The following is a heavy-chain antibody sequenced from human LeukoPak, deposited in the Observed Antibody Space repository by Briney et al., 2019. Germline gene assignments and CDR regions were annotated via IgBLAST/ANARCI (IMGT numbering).Heavy chain of an antibody. CDR1: RYTFTSYG. CDR2: INSYNGNT. CDR3: ARQPRAGSSCQIDY. J-gene: IGHJ4*02. D-gene: IGHD6-13*01. Sequence: ASVKVSFKASRYTFTSYGISWVRQAPGQGLEWMGWINSYNGNTNYAQKLQGRVTMTTDTSTSTAYMELRSLRSDDTAVYYCARQPRAGSSCQIDYWGQGTLVTVSS. V-gene: IGHV1-18*01.